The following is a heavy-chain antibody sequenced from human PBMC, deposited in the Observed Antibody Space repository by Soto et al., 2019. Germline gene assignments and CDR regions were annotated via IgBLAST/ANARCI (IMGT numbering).Heavy chain of an antibody. Sequence: QVQLVESGGGVVQPGRSLRLSCAASGFTFSSYAMHWVRQAPGKGLEWVALISYDGSNKYYADSVKGRFSISRDNSKNTLYLQVNSLRAEDTAVYYCAKQFGTGWYYFDYWGQGTLVTVSS. J-gene: IGHJ4*02. D-gene: IGHD6-19*01. CDR2: ISYDGSNK. V-gene: IGHV3-30*18. CDR3: AKQFGTGWYYFDY. CDR1: GFTFSSYA.